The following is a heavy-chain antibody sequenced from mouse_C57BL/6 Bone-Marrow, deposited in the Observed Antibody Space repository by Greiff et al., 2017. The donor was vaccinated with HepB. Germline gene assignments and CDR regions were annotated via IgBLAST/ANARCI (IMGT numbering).Heavy chain of an antibody. CDR3: ARSVYYALLDY. J-gene: IGHJ2*01. Sequence: EVQLQQSGPELVKPGASVKISCKASGYSFTGYYMNWVKQSPEKSLEWIGEINPSTGGTTYNQKFKAKATLTVDKSSSTAYMQLKSLTSEDSAVYYCARSVYYALLDYWGQGTTLTVSS. CDR1: GYSFTGYY. CDR2: INPSTGGT. D-gene: IGHD2-1*01. V-gene: IGHV1-42*01.